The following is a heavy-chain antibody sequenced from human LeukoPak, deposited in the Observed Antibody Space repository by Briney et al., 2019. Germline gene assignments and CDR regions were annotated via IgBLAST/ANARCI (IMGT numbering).Heavy chain of an antibody. Sequence: PGESLQISCQGSGYNFTSYWIGWVRQLTGKGLEWMGIIYPGDSDTRYRPSFQGQVTISADKSISTAYLQWSSLKASDTAMYYCARQVEYQLLSVSDYYYYYMDVWGKGTTVTVSS. CDR3: ARQVEYQLLSVSDYYYYYMDV. CDR1: GYNFTSYW. CDR2: IYPGDSDT. D-gene: IGHD2-2*01. V-gene: IGHV5-51*01. J-gene: IGHJ6*03.